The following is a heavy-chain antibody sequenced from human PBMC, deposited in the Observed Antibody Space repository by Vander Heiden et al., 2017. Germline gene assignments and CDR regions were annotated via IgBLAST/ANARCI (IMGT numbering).Heavy chain of an antibody. CDR3: ARDGRVRGIIIRPYYYYGMDV. Sequence: VQLVASGGGVVQPGRSLRHSRADSGFTLSNYGIRWVRQVPGKGLEWLAVTWYDGSRKHSEDPVQDRFSISRDNSKVLRQMNSLRAEDTAVYYCARDGRVRGIIIRPYYYYGMDVWGQGTAVTVSS. CDR1: GFTLSNYG. CDR2: TWYDGSRK. D-gene: IGHD3-10*01. V-gene: IGHV3-33*01. J-gene: IGHJ6*02.